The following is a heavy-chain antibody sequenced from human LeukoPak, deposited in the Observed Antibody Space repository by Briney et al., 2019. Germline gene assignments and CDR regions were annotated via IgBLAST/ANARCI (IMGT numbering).Heavy chain of an antibody. CDR3: ARELGLDYYGSGSRRSDPYYYYGMDV. D-gene: IGHD3-10*01. V-gene: IGHV1-69*01. CDR2: IIPIFGTA. CDR1: GGTFSSYA. J-gene: IGHJ6*04. Sequence: SVTVSCTASGGTFSSYAISWVRQAPGQGLEWMGGIIPIFGTANYAQKFQGRVTITADESTSTAYMELSSLRSEDTAVYYCARELGLDYYGSGSRRSDPYYYYGMDVWGKGTTVTVSS.